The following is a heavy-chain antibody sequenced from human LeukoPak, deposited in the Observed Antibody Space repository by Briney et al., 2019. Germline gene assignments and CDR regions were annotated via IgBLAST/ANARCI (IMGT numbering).Heavy chain of an antibody. D-gene: IGHD6-13*01. Sequence: SETLSLTCAVYGGSFSGYYWSWIRQPPGKGLEWIGEINHSGSTNYNPSLKSRVTISVDTSKNQFSLKLSSVTAADTAVYYCARRGYAYSSSWHSTNYYYYYMDVWGKGTTVTISS. J-gene: IGHJ6*03. V-gene: IGHV4-34*01. CDR3: ARRGYAYSSSWHSTNYYYYYMDV. CDR2: INHSGST. CDR1: GGSFSGYY.